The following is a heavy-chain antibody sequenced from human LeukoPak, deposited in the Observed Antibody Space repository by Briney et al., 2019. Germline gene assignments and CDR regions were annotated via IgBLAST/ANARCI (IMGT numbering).Heavy chain of an antibody. Sequence: PGGSLRLSCAASGFTFSSYSMNWVRQAPGKGLEWVSAISGDSRYIYYADSVRGRFTISRDNAENSLYLQMHSLRAEDTAVYYCARERGYSYGYGDYWGQGTLVTVSS. CDR2: ISGDSRYI. D-gene: IGHD5-18*01. V-gene: IGHV3-21*01. J-gene: IGHJ4*02. CDR3: ARERGYSYGYGDY. CDR1: GFTFSSYS.